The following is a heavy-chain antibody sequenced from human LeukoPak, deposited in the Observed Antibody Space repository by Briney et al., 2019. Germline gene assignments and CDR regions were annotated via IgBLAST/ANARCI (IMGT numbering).Heavy chain of an antibody. V-gene: IGHV3-11*01. CDR1: GFTFSDYY. CDR2: ISSSGSAI. Sequence: PGGSLRLSCAASGFTFSDYYMSWIRQAPGKGLEWVSYISSSGSAIYYADSVKGRFTISRDNAKNSLYPQMNSLRAEDTAVYYCARAPSGWYRYFDYWGREPWSPSPQ. CDR3: ARAPSGWYRYFDY. J-gene: IGHJ4*02. D-gene: IGHD6-19*01.